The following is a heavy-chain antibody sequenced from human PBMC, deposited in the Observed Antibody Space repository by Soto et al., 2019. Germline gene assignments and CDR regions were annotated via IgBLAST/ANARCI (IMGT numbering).Heavy chain of an antibody. CDR2: IYYSGST. CDR1: GGSISSSSYY. CDR3: ARHMGEEGSVYFDY. Sequence: SETLSLTCTVSGGSISSSSYYWGWIRQPPGKGLEWIGSIYYSGSTYYNPSLKSRVTISVDTSKNQFSLKLSSVTAADTAVYYCARHMGEEGSVYFDYWGQGTLVTVSS. V-gene: IGHV4-39*01. D-gene: IGHD2-21*01. J-gene: IGHJ4*02.